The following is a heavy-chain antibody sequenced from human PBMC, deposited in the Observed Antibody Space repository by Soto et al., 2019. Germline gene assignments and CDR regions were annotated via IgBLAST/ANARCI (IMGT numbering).Heavy chain of an antibody. CDR1: GYTLTELS. V-gene: IGHV1-24*01. J-gene: IGHJ6*02. D-gene: IGHD4-17*01. CDR3: ATDIAMTTVTPYYYYYGMDV. CDR2: FDPEDGET. Sequence: GASVKVSCKVSGYTLTELSMHWVRQAPGKGLEWMGGFDPEDGETIYAQKFQGRVTMTEDTSTDTAYMELSSLRSEDTAVYYCATDIAMTTVTPYYYYYGMDVWGQGTTVTVS.